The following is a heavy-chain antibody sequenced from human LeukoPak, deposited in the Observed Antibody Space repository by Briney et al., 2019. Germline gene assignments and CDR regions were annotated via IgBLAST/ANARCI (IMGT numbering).Heavy chain of an antibody. CDR2: IYYSGST. CDR1: GGSISSSSYY. D-gene: IGHD6-13*01. CDR3: ARALAEAAGTFDP. V-gene: IGHV4-39*07. J-gene: IGHJ5*02. Sequence: SETLSLSCTVSGGSISSSSYYWGWIRQPPGKGLEWIGSIYYSGSTYYNPSLKSRVTISVDTSKNQFSLKLSSVTAADTAVYYCARALAEAAGTFDPWGQGTLVTVSS.